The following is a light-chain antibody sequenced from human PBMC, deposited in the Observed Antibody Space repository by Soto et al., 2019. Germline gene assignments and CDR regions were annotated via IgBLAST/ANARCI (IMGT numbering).Light chain of an antibody. V-gene: IGLV1-47*01. CDR2: RNN. Sequence: QSVLTQPPSVSGTPGQWITISCSGSSSDIGTNYVYWYQQLPGAAPKLLIYRNNQRPSGVPDRFSGSKSGTSASLAISGLRSEDEAEYHCAGWDDSLSRFYVFGTGTKVTVL. J-gene: IGLJ1*01. CDR3: AGWDDSLSRFYV. CDR1: SSDIGTNY.